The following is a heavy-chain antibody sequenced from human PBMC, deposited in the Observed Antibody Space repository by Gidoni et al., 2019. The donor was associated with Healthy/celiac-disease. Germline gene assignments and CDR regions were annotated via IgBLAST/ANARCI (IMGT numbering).Heavy chain of an antibody. Sequence: IRQPPGKGLEWIGEINHSGSTNYNPSLKSRVTISVDTSKNQFSLKLSSVTAADTAVYYCARGVRYFDWLLSNKPPKSYGMDVWGQGTTVTVSS. D-gene: IGHD3-9*01. J-gene: IGHJ6*02. CDR2: INHSGST. CDR3: ARGVRYFDWLLSNKPPKSYGMDV. V-gene: IGHV4-34*01.